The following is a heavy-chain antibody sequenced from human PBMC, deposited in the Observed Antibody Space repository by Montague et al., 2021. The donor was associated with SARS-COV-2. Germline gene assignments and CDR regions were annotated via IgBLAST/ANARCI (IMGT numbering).Heavy chain of an antibody. CDR1: GDSISSGGFS. J-gene: IGHJ5*02. D-gene: IGHD6-19*01. Sequence: SLSLTCSLSGDSISSGGFSWSWIRQPPGKGLEWFGKIFITGTPPTGRSLKGRVTIPIASSKNQSSLNLDSVTAADTAVYYCARLKVAPNGGWNWFDPWGQGILVTVSS. CDR2: IFITGTP. V-gene: IGHV4-30-2*01. CDR3: ARLKVAPNGGWNWFDP.